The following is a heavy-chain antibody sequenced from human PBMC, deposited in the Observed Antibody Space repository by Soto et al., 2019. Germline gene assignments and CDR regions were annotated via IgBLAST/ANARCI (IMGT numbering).Heavy chain of an antibody. CDR2: ISAYNGNT. D-gene: IGHD3-10*01. J-gene: IGHJ4*02. Sequence: GASVKVSCKASGYTFTSYGISWVRQAPGQGLEWMGWISAYNGNTNYAQKLQGRVTMTTDTSTSTAYMELRSLRSDDTAVYYCARDLRHYGSGRSTHDYWGQGTLVTVSS. CDR1: GYTFTSYG. V-gene: IGHV1-18*01. CDR3: ARDLRHYGSGRSTHDY.